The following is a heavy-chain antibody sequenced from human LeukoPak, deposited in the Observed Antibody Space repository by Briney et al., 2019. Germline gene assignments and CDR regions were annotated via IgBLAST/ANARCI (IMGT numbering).Heavy chain of an antibody. CDR2: IWYDGSNK. CDR3: ARELATIVLDY. D-gene: IGHD5-24*01. V-gene: IGHV3-33*01. CDR1: GFTFSSYG. Sequence: GGSLRLSCAASGFTFSSYGMHWVRQAPGKGLEWVAVIWYDGSNKYYGDSVKGRFTISRDNSKKTLYLQMNSLRVEDTAVYYCARELATIVLDYWGQGTLVTVSS. J-gene: IGHJ4*02.